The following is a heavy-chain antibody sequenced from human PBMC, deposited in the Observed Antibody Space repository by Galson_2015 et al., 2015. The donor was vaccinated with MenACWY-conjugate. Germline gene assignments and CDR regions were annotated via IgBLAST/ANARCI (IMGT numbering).Heavy chain of an antibody. CDR1: AFTFSYYD. CDR2: IGVGGDT. J-gene: IGHJ4*02. V-gene: IGHV3-13*01. Sequence: SLRLSCAASAFTFSYYDMHWVRHATGQGLEWVSAIGVGGDTYYLDSVKGRFTISRENAKNSLYLQMNSLRAEDTAVYYCAREVRDDYSSGWDLDYWGQGSLVTVSS. CDR3: AREVRDDYSSGWDLDY. D-gene: IGHD6-19*01.